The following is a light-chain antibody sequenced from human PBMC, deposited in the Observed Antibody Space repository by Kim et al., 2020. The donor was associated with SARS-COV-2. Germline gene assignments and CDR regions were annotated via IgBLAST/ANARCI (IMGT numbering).Light chain of an antibody. CDR2: GAS. V-gene: IGKV3-15*01. J-gene: IGKJ4*01. CDR3: QHYNKFPLI. Sequence: EIVMTQSPATLSVSPGERATLSCRASQSVSDNLAWYQQKPGQAPSLLIYGASTRATGIPARFNGSGSGTEFTLTISSLQSEDIAVYYCQHYNKFPLIFGGGTKLEI. CDR1: QSVSDN.